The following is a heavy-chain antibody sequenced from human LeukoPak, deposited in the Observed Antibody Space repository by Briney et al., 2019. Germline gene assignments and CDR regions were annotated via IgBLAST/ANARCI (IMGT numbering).Heavy chain of an antibody. Sequence: GGSLRLSCAASGFTFSSYGMHWVRQAPGKGLEWVAVISYDGSNKYYADSVKGRFTISRDNSKNTLYLQMNSLRAEDTAVYYCAKDLSAGPEAQGMDVWGQGTTVTVSS. CDR3: AKDLSAGPEAQGMDV. CDR2: ISYDGSNK. J-gene: IGHJ6*02. CDR1: GFTFSSYG. V-gene: IGHV3-30*18.